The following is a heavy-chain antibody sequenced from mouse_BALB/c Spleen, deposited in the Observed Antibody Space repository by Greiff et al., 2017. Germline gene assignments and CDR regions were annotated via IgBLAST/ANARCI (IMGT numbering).Heavy chain of an antibody. V-gene: IGHV1-67*01. CDR2: ISTYYGNT. CDR1: GYTFTDYA. J-gene: IGHJ2*01. Sequence: LVESGPELVRPGVSVKISCKGSGYTFTDYAMHWVKQSPAKSLEWIGVISTYYGNTNYNQKFKGKATMTVDKSSSTAYMELARLTSEDSAIYYCARDRVVTDKCYFDYWGQGTTLTVSA. D-gene: IGHD1-1*01. CDR3: ARDRVVTDKCYFDY.